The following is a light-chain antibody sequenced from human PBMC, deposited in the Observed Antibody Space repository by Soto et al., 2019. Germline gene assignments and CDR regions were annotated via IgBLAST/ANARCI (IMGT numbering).Light chain of an antibody. CDR3: QQYGFS. Sequence: DIQMTQSPSTLSASVGDRVTITCRASQSVSDWLAWYQQKPGMAPKLLIHDASSLESGVPSRFRGSGSGKEIILSLSRLESDDFSCLYCQQYGFSFGHGTKVEI. CDR2: DAS. J-gene: IGKJ1*01. V-gene: IGKV1-5*01. CDR1: QSVSDW.